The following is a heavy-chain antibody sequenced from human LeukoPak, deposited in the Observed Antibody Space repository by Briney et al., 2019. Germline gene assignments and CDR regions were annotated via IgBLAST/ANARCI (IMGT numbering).Heavy chain of an antibody. CDR3: TRVGYIDEGIDY. Sequence: GGSLRLSCAASGFIFSSYSMTWVRQAPGKGLEWVANIKQDGSKKSYVDSVKGRFTISRDNAKNSLYLQMNSLRAEDTAIYYCTRVGYIDEGIDYWGQGTLVTVSS. V-gene: IGHV3-7*04. CDR1: GFIFSSYS. J-gene: IGHJ4*02. CDR2: IKQDGSKK. D-gene: IGHD5-24*01.